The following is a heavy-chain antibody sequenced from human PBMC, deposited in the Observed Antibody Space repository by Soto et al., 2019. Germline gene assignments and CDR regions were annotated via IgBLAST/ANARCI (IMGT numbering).Heavy chain of an antibody. CDR3: XXEYTYGSNFFDC. V-gene: IGHV4-31*01. J-gene: IGHJ4*02. D-gene: IGHD6-6*01. CDR2: ISHSGST. CDR1: GGSISSAAYY. Sequence: QVQLQESGPGLVKPSQTLSLTCTVSGGSISSAAYYWXXXRQHPGKGLEWIGYISHSGSTYYNPSXXXXXXXXXXXXXXXXXXXXXXXXXXXXXXXXXXXEYTYGSNFFDCWGQGALVTVSS.